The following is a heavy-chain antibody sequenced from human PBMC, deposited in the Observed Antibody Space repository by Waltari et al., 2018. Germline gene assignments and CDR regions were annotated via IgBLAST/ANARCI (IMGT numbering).Heavy chain of an antibody. D-gene: IGHD2-15*01. V-gene: IGHV1-69*13. CDR3: ARVVVAATGYYYYGMDV. CDR1: GGTVSSYS. Sequence: QVQLGQSGAEGKKPGSSVKVSCKASGGTVSSYSISWERQTPGHGLEWMGVIIPIFGTANYAQKFQGRVTITADESTSTSYMELSSLRSEDTAVYYCARVVVAATGYYYYGMDVWGQGTTVTVSS. CDR2: IIPIFGTA. J-gene: IGHJ6*02.